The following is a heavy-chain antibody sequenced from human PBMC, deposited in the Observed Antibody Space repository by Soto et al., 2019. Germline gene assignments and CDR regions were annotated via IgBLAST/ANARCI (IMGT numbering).Heavy chain of an antibody. CDR3: ARDRGPADY. J-gene: IGHJ4*02. CDR1: GYTFTNYA. Sequence: QIQLVQSGVEVKKPGASVKVSCKASGYTFTNYAISWVRQAPGQGLEWMGWISGYNGNTDYAQKFQGRLTMTTDTSTTPAYMELRSLGSDETAVFYWARDRGPADYWGQGTLVTVSS. D-gene: IGHD3-10*01. V-gene: IGHV1-18*01. CDR2: ISGYNGNT.